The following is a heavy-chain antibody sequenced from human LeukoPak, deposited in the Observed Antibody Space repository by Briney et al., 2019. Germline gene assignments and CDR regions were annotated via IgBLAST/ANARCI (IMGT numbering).Heavy chain of an antibody. CDR2: ISSSSSYI. J-gene: IGHJ4*02. V-gene: IGHV3-21*01. Sequence: GGSLRLSCAASGFTFSSYSMNWVRQAPGKRLEWVSSISSSSSYIYYADSVKGRFTTSRDNAKNSPYLQMNSLTAEDTAVYYCARGKFTMAVGWGQGTLVSVFS. D-gene: IGHD3-10*01. CDR1: GFTFSSYS. CDR3: ARGKFTMAVG.